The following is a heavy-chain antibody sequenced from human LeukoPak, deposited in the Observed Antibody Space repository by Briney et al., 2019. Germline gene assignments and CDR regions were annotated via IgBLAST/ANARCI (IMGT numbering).Heavy chain of an antibody. J-gene: IGHJ4*02. V-gene: IGHV3-9*01. CDR1: GFTFDDYA. Sequence: PGRSLRLSCAASGFTFDDYAMHWVRQAPGKGLEWVSGISWNSGSIGYADSVKGRFTISRDNSKNTLYLQMNSLRAEDTAVYYCARDGDYWGQGTLVTVSS. CDR2: ISWNSGSI. CDR3: ARDGDY.